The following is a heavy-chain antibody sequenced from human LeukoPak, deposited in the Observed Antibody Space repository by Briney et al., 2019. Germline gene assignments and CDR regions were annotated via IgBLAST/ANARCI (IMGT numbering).Heavy chain of an antibody. Sequence: ASVKVSCKASGYTFTGYYMHWVRQAPGRGLEWMGWINPNSGGTNYAQKFQGRVTMTRDTSISTAYMELSRLRSDDTAVYYCARGLWFGEVIDYWGQGTLVTVSS. CDR2: INPNSGGT. CDR1: GYTFTGYY. J-gene: IGHJ4*02. D-gene: IGHD3-10*01. CDR3: ARGLWFGEVIDY. V-gene: IGHV1-2*02.